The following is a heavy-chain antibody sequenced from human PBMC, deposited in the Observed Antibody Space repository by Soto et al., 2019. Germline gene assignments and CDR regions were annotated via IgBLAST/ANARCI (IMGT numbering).Heavy chain of an antibody. D-gene: IGHD3-16*01. CDR3: ARDMRGIDY. CDR1: GVSISSGGYY. Sequence: QVQLQASGPGLVKPSQTMSLTCTVSGVSISSGGYYWSWILQHPGKGLEWIGYIYYSGSTYYNPSHTSRVTISGDTSKNQFSLKLSSMTAADTAVYYCARDMRGIDYWGQGTLVTVSS. J-gene: IGHJ4*02. V-gene: IGHV4-31*03. CDR2: IYYSGST.